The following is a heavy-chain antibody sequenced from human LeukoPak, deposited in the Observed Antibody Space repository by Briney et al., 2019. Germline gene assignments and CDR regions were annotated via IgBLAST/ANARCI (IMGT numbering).Heavy chain of an antibody. J-gene: IGHJ4*02. CDR3: ARVGSSGWYVHPTLDY. D-gene: IGHD6-19*01. V-gene: IGHV1-2*02. CDR1: GYTFTGYY. Sequence: ASVKVSCKASGYTFTGYYMHWVRQAPGQGLEWMGWINPNSGDTNYAQKLQGRVTVTRDTSISTAYMELSWLRSDDTAVYYCARVGSSGWYVHPTLDYWGQGTLVTVSS. CDR2: INPNSGDT.